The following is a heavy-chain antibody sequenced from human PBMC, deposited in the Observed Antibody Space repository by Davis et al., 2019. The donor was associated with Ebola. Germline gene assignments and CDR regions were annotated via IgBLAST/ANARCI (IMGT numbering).Heavy chain of an antibody. D-gene: IGHD3-9*01. CDR1: GFTFSSYW. J-gene: IGHJ4*02. V-gene: IGHV3-30*18. Sequence: GESLKISCAASGFTFSSYWMSWVRQAPGKGLEWVALISSDGSLTHYEDSVRGRFTISRDNSKDTLFLQMNALRPEDTAVYFCAKGPQYYDILTGYYNHWGQGTLVTVSS. CDR3: AKGPQYYDILTGYYNH. CDR2: ISSDGSLT.